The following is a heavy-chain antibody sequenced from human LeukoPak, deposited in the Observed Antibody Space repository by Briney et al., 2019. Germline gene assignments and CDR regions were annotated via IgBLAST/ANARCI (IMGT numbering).Heavy chain of an antibody. CDR1: GYTFTGYY. CDR3: ARDRGGTGDHWFDP. J-gene: IGHJ5*02. CDR2: INPNSGGT. Sequence: ASVTVSCTASGYTFTGYYMHWVQQAPGQGLEWMGWINPNSGGTNYAQKFQGWVTMTRDTSISTAYMELSRLRSDDTAVYYCARDRGGTGDHWFDPWGQGTLVTVSS. D-gene: IGHD3-10*01. V-gene: IGHV1-2*04.